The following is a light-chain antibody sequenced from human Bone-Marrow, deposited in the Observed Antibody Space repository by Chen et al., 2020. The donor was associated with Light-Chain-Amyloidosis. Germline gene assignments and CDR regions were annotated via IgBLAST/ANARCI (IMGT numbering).Light chain of an antibody. CDR2: RDT. Sequence: SYELTQPPSVSVSPGQPARLTCSGDDLPTKYAYWYQQKPGQAPVLVIPRDTERPSGISERFSGSSSGTTATLTISGVQAEDEADYHCQSADSSGTYEVIFGGGTKLTGL. CDR1: DLPTKY. CDR3: QSADSSGTYEVI. V-gene: IGLV3-25*03. J-gene: IGLJ2*01.